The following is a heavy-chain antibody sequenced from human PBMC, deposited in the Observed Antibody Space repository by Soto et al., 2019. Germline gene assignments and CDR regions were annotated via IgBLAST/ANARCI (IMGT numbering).Heavy chain of an antibody. CDR3: ARRYGYGTFDI. J-gene: IGHJ3*02. Sequence: PSETLSLTCTVSGGSISSYYWSWIRQPPGKGLEWIGNIYYSGGTNYNPSLKSRVTISVDTSKNQFSLKLSSVTAADTAVYFCARRYGYGTFDIWGQGTMVTVSS. V-gene: IGHV4-59*01. D-gene: IGHD5-18*01. CDR2: IYYSGGT. CDR1: GGSISSYY.